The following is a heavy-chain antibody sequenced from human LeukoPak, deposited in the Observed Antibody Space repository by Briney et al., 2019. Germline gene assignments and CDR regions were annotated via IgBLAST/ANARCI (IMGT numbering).Heavy chain of an antibody. CDR1: GGSISSSSYY. CDR2: IYYSGST. D-gene: IGHD1-26*01. V-gene: IGHV4-39*07. J-gene: IGHJ4*02. Sequence: SSETLSLTCTVSGGSISSSSYYWGWIRQPPGKELEWIGSIYYSGSTYYNPSLKSRVTISVDTSKNQFSLKLSSVTAADTAVYYCARGVGATLPVDYWGQGTLVTVSS. CDR3: ARGVGATLPVDY.